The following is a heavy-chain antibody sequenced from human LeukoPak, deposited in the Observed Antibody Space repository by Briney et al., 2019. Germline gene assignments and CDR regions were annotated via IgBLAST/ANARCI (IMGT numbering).Heavy chain of an antibody. D-gene: IGHD2-2*02. J-gene: IGHJ1*01. CDR3: ARHAGGYCSSTSCYTGYFQH. CDR1: GGSISSYY. CDR2: IYTSGST. V-gene: IGHV4-4*09. Sequence: PSETLSLTCTVSGGSISSYYWSWIRQPPGKGLEWIGYIYTSGSTNYNPSLKSRVTVSVDTSKNQFSLKLSSVNAADTAVYYCARHAGGYCSSTSCYTGYFQHWGQGTLVTVSS.